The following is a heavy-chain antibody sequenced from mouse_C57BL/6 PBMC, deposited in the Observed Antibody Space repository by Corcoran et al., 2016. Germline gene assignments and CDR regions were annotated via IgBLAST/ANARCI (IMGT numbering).Heavy chain of an antibody. J-gene: IGHJ2*01. CDR3: ARFITTVVAFDY. CDR2: INTYSGVP. Sequence: QIQLVQSGPELKKPGETVKISCKASGYTFTTYGMSWVKQAPGKGLKWMGWINTYSGVPTYADDFKGRFAFSLETSASTAYLQINNLKNDDTATYFCARFITTVVAFDYWGQGTTLTVSS. D-gene: IGHD1-1*01. V-gene: IGHV9-3*01. CDR1: GYTFTTYG.